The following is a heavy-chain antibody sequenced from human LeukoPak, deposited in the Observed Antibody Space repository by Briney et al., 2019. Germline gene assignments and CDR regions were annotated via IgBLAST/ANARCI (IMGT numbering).Heavy chain of an antibody. CDR3: ARAGRLEK. Sequence: AGGSLRLSCAASGFTFSDYWMSWVRQAPGKGLEWVANIKQDGAEQNCVDSVKGRFTISRDNAKNSLYLHMNSLRAEDTAVYYCARAGRLEKWGQGTLVTVSS. V-gene: IGHV3-7*03. D-gene: IGHD3-3*01. J-gene: IGHJ1*01. CDR2: IKQDGAEQ. CDR1: GFTFSDYW.